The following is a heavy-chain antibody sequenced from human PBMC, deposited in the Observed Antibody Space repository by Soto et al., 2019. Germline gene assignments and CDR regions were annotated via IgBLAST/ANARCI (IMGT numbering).Heavy chain of an antibody. CDR2: ISGSGGST. CDR3: AKDRFFTAAAGNYYYYYGMDV. CDR1: GFTFSSYA. J-gene: IGHJ6*02. D-gene: IGHD6-13*01. Sequence: PGGSLRLSCAASGFTFSSYAMSWVRQAPGKGLEWVSAISGSGGSTYYADSVKGRFTISRDNSKNTLYLQMNSLRAEDTAVYYYAKDRFFTAAAGNYYYYYGMDVWGQGTTVTVSS. V-gene: IGHV3-23*01.